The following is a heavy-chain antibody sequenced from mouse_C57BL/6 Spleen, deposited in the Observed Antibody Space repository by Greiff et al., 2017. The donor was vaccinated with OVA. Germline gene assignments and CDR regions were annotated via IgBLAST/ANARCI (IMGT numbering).Heavy chain of an antibody. D-gene: IGHD1-1*01. CDR1: GYTFTSYW. CDR2: IYPGNSDT. J-gene: IGHJ4*01. V-gene: IGHV1-5*01. CDR3: TRAGDYYGSSFYAMDY. Sequence: EVQLQQSGTVLARPGASVKMSCKTSGYTFTSYWMHWVKQRPGQGLEWIGAIYPGNSDTSYNQKFKGKAKLTAVTSASTAYMGLSSLTNEDSAVYYCTRAGDYYGSSFYAMDYWGQGTSVTVSA.